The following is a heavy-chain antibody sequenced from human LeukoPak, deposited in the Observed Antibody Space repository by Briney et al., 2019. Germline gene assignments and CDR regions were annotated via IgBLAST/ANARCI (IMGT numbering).Heavy chain of an antibody. Sequence: PSETLSLTCTVSGGSINTFYWSWIRQPGGKGLDWIGRIYTRGNTNYNPSLKSRVTMSVDTSKNQFSLKVSSVTAADTAVYYCARDLRGSYNIDYWGQGTLVTVSS. D-gene: IGHD1-26*01. J-gene: IGHJ4*02. V-gene: IGHV4-4*07. CDR1: GGSINTFY. CDR2: IYTRGNT. CDR3: ARDLRGSYNIDY.